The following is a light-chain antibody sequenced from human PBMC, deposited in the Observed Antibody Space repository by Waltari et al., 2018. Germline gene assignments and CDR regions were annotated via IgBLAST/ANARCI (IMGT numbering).Light chain of an antibody. CDR2: AAS. V-gene: IGKV1-9*01. CDR1: QGISSN. J-gene: IGKJ5*01. CDR3: QPLNSYPIT. Sequence: IQLTQSPSSLSASVGDRVTITCRASQGISSNLAWYQQKPGKAPKLLISAASTLQSGVPLRFSGSGSGTDFTLTISSLQPEDFATYDCQPLNSYPITFGQGTRLEIK.